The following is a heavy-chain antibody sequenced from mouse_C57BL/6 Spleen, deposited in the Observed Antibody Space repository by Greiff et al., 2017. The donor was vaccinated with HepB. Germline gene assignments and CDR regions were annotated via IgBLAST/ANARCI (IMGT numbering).Heavy chain of an antibody. V-gene: IGHV5-17*01. CDR2: ISSGSSTI. CDR1: GFTFSDYG. CDR3: AREKLTPDWYFDV. J-gene: IGHJ1*03. Sequence: EVQRVESGGGLVKPGGSLKLSCAASGFTFSDYGMHWVRQAPEKGLEWVAYISSGSSTIYYADTVKGRFTISRDNAKNTLCLQMTSLRSEDTAMYYWAREKLTPDWYFDVWGTGTTVTVSS.